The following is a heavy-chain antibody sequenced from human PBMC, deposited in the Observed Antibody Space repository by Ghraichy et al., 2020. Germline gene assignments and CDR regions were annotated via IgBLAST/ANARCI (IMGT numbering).Heavy chain of an antibody. CDR2: MNPNSGNT. J-gene: IGHJ5*02. CDR3: ARVPARYSGYESSRIFDP. CDR1: GYTFTSYD. D-gene: IGHD5-12*01. Sequence: ASVKVSCKASGYTFTSYDINWVRQATGQGLEWMGWMNPNSGNTGYAQKFQGRVTMTRNTSISTAYMELSSLRSEDTAVYYCARVPARYSGYESSRIFDPWGQGTLVTVSS. V-gene: IGHV1-8*01.